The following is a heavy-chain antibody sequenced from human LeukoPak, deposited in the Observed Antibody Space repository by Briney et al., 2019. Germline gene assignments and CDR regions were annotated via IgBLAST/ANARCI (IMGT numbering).Heavy chain of an antibody. CDR1: GYIFTSYY. Sequence: ASVKVSCKASGYIFTSYYMLWVRQAPGQGLEWMGIINPSGGNTTYAQEFQGRVTMTTDTSTSTAYMELMSLRSDDTAVYYCGRGLGSVAVAGHYFDYWGQGTLVTVSS. D-gene: IGHD6-19*01. V-gene: IGHV1-46*01. CDR2: INPSGGNT. CDR3: GRGLGSVAVAGHYFDY. J-gene: IGHJ4*02.